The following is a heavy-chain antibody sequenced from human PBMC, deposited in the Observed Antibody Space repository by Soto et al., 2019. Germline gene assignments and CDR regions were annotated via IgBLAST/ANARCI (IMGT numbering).Heavy chain of an antibody. CDR2: IYYSGST. J-gene: IGHJ3*02. D-gene: IGHD3-3*01. CDR1: GGSISSYY. CDR3: AKGGNDDFWSGSRPFDI. V-gene: IGHV4-59*01. Sequence: QVQLQESGPGLVKPSETLSLTCTVSGGSISSYYWSWIRQPPGKGLEWIGYIYYSGSTNYNPSLKSRVTISVDTSKNQFSLKLSSVTAADTAVYYCAKGGNDDFWSGSRPFDIWGQGTMVTVSS.